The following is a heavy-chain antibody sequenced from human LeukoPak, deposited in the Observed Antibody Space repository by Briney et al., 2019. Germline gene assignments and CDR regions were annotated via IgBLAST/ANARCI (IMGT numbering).Heavy chain of an antibody. CDR1: GFTFSNAW. V-gene: IGHV4-34*01. D-gene: IGHD5-24*01. CDR3: ARRGTSRDGYNSRSQRYFDY. Sequence: PGGSLRLSCAASGFTFSNAWMSWVRQAPGKGLEWIGEIYHSGSTNYNPSLKSRVTISVDTSKNQFSLKLSSVTAADTAVYYCARRGTSRDGYNSRSQRYFDYWGQGTLVTVSS. CDR2: IYHSGST. J-gene: IGHJ4*02.